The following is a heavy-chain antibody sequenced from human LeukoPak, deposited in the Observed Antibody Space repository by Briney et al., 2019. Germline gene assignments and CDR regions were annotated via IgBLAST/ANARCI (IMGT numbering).Heavy chain of an antibody. CDR2: ISSSGSTI. D-gene: IGHD3-22*01. Sequence: GGSLRLSCAASGFTFSDYYMSWIRQAPGKGLEWVSYISSSGSTIYYADSVKGRFTISRGNAKNSLYLQMNSLRAEDTAVYYCARRERTYDSSGYSYYYYYYMDVWGKGTTVTISS. CDR1: GFTFSDYY. V-gene: IGHV3-11*01. J-gene: IGHJ6*03. CDR3: ARRERTYDSSGYSYYYYYYMDV.